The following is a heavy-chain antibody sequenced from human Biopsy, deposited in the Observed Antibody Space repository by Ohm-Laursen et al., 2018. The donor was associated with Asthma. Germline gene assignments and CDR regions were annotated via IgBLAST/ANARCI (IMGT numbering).Heavy chain of an antibody. CDR1: GGTFNTYV. V-gene: IGHV1-69*13. CDR2: INSVFGST. J-gene: IGHJ4*02. Sequence: GASVKVSRKSLGGTFNTYVIGWVRQAPGQGLEWMGGINSVFGSTTYTQKFQDRVTITADDSTSTVYMELSSLRSEDTAVYYCARKAGSCISRTCYSLDFWGQGTLVTVSS. D-gene: IGHD2-2*01. CDR3: ARKAGSCISRTCYSLDF.